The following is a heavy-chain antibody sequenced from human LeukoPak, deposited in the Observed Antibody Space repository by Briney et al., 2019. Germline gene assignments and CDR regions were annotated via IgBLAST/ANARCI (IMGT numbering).Heavy chain of an antibody. CDR1: GGSISSYY. CDR2: IYYSGST. V-gene: IGHV4-59*01. CDR3: ARAPNSLDGMDV. Sequence: SETLSLTCTVSGGSISSYYWSWIRQPPGKGLEWIGYIYYSGSTNYNPSLKSRVTISVDTSKNQFSLKLSSVTAADTAVYYCARAPNSLDGMDVLGPGTKVTVSS. D-gene: IGHD4-23*01. J-gene: IGHJ6*02.